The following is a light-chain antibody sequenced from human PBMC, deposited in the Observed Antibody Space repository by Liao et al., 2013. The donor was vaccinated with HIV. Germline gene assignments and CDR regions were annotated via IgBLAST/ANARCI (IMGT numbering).Light chain of an antibody. CDR3: QAWDSSTAVV. J-gene: IGLJ2*01. CDR1: DIGSKS. CDR2: YDS. V-gene: IGLV3-21*01. Sequence: SYVLTQPPSVSVAPGKTARIACGGYDIGSKSVHWYQQKPGQAPVLVIYYDSDRPSGIPERFSGSNSGNTATLTISGTQAMDEADYYCQAWDSSTAVVFGGGTKLTVL.